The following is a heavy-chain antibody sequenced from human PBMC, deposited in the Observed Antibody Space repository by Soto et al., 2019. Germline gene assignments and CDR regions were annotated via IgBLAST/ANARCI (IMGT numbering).Heavy chain of an antibody. J-gene: IGHJ4*02. Sequence: PSESLSLTCTVSGGSISSYYWSWIRQPPVKGLEWIGYIYYSGSTNYNPSLKSRVTISVDTSKNQFSLKLSSVTAADTAVYYCARGIQLWQYYFDYWGQGTLVTVSS. V-gene: IGHV4-59*01. D-gene: IGHD5-18*01. CDR1: GGSISSYY. CDR3: ARGIQLWQYYFDY. CDR2: IYYSGST.